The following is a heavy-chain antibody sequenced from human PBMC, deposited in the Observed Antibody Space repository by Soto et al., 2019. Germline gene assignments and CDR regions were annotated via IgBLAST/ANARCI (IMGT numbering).Heavy chain of an antibody. CDR2: IYPGDSDT. D-gene: IGHD2-2*01. V-gene: IGHV5-51*01. J-gene: IGHJ6*02. CDR3: ARKGYCTTSRCSNGMDV. CDR1: GYSFTSYW. Sequence: PGESLKISCKGFGYSFTSYWIGWVRQMPGKGLEWMGIIYPGDSDTRYSPSFQGQVTISADKSISTAYLQWSSLKASDTAMYYCARKGYCTTSRCSNGMDVWGQGTTVTVSS.